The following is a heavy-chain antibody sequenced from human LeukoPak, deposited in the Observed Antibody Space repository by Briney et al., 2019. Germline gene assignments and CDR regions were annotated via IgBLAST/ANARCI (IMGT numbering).Heavy chain of an antibody. V-gene: IGHV1-46*01. Sequence: ASVKVSCRASGYTFTSYYMHWVRQAPGQGLEWMRIINPSSGSTAYAQKFQGRVTMTRDTSTSTVYMELSSLTSEDTAVYYCARDGSSQHTELHNWVGLWGPGTLVTVSS. CDR2: INPSSGST. CDR1: GYTFTSYY. J-gene: IGHJ5*02. CDR3: ARDGSSQHTELHNWVGL. D-gene: IGHD1-26*01.